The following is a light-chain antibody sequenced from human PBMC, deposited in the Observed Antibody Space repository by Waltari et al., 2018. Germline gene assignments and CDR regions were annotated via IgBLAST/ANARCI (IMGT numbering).Light chain of an antibody. CDR1: QSVNSN. CDR2: GAS. V-gene: IGKV3-15*01. CDR3: HQYNDWPPLT. J-gene: IGKJ4*01. Sequence: ETVMTQSPATLSVSPGERATLSCRASQSVNSNLAWYQQKPGQAPRLLIYGASTRATGIPARFSGSGSGTEFTLTISSLQSEDFAVDYCHQYNDWPPLTFGGGTKVEIK.